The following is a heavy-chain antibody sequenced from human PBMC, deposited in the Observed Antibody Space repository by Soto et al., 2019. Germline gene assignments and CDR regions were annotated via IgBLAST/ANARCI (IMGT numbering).Heavy chain of an antibody. CDR3: ARSQGGSSSLDIYYYYYYGMDV. Sequence: QVQLVQSGAEVKKPGSSVKVSCKAPGGTFSSYAISWVRQAPGQGLEWMGGIIPIFGTAKYAKKFQGRVTITADESTSTGYMELSSPRSEDTAVYYCARSQGGSSSLDIYYYYYYGMDVWGQGTTVTVSS. CDR2: IIPIFGTA. J-gene: IGHJ6*02. D-gene: IGHD2-15*01. CDR1: GGTFSSYA. V-gene: IGHV1-69*01.